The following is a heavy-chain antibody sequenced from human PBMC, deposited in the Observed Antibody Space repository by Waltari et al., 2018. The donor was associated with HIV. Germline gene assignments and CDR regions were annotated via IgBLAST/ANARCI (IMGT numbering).Heavy chain of an antibody. J-gene: IGHJ4*02. CDR2: IYPGDSDA. Sequence: EVQLVQSGAEVKKPGESLKLSCKGSGYNFSNSWIAWVRQMPGKGLEWMGIIYPGDSDARSSPSFQGQVTISADKSISTAYLQWSSLKASDTAMYYCARGRAPDYWGQGTLVTVSS. D-gene: IGHD1-26*01. CDR3: ARGRAPDY. CDR1: GYNFSNSW. V-gene: IGHV5-51*03.